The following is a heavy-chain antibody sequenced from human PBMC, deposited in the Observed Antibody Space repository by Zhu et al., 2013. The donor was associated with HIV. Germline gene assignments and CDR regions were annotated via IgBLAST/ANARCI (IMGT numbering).Heavy chain of an antibody. D-gene: IGHD5-18*01. CDR3: ARMAEMDTLGGNWFDP. CDR1: GGTVSSSTYY. CDR2: IYYNGDT. Sequence: QVQESGPGLVRPSETLSLTCTVSGGTVSSSTYYWGWIRQSPGKGLEWIGSIYYNGDTYDNPSLKSRVTMSVDASQNQFSLMLTSVTAADTAVYYCARMAEMDTLGGNWFDPWAREPWSPSPQ. J-gene: IGHJ5*02. V-gene: IGHV4-39*07.